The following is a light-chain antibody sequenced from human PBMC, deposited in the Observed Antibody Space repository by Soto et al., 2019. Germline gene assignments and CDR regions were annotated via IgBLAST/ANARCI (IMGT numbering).Light chain of an antibody. V-gene: IGLV2-14*03. CDR3: SSFRSSSTSYV. CDR1: SSDIGDSNY. Sequence: ALTQPASVSGSPGQSITISCTGTSSDIGDSNYVSWYQQHPGKAPKLVIYDVSNRPSGVSNRFSGSKSANTASLTISGLQSEDEADYYCSSFRSSSTSYVFVTGTKVTVL. CDR2: DVS. J-gene: IGLJ1*01.